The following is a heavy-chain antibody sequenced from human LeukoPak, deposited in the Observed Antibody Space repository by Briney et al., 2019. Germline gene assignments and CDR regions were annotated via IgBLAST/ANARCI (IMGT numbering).Heavy chain of an antibody. Sequence: GSLRLSCAASGFTFSSYAMSWVRQAPGKGLEWGSAISGSGGSTYYADSVKGRFTISMDNSKSTLYLQMNSMRAEDTAVYYCAKAYYYDSSGYSHYFDYWGQGTLVTVSS. J-gene: IGHJ4*02. CDR2: ISGSGGST. V-gene: IGHV3-23*01. CDR3: AKAYYYDSSGYSHYFDY. D-gene: IGHD3-22*01. CDR1: GFTFSSYA.